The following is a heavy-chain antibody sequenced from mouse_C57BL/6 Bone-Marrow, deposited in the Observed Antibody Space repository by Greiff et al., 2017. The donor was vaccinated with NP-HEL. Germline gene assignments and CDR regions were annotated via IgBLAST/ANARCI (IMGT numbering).Heavy chain of an antibody. CDR3: ARREGNSWVMDY. D-gene: IGHD2-1*01. Sequence: EVKLMESGGGLVQPGGSLKLSCAASGFTFSDYGMAWVRQAPRKGPEWVAFISNLAYSIYYADTVTGRFTISRANAKNTLYLEMSSLRSEDTAMYYCARREGNSWVMDYWGQGTSVTVSS. J-gene: IGHJ4*01. CDR2: ISNLAYSI. V-gene: IGHV5-15*04. CDR1: GFTFSDYG.